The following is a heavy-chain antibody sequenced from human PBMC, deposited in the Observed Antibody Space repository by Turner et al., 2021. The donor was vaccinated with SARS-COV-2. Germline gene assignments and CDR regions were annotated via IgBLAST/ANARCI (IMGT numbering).Heavy chain of an antibody. CDR2: FYRIGSI. J-gene: IGHJ6*02. CDR1: GGSISSYY. CDR3: ARHQGSTSGYDHGMNV. V-gene: IGHV4-59*08. D-gene: IGHD1-1*01. Sequence: QVKLQESGPGLVKPSETLPLTCTVSGGSISSYYWSWIRQPPGKGLEWIGYFYRIGSIDYNPTLRSRVTISVDTSKNQLSLNLISMTAADTAVYYCARHQGSTSGYDHGMNVWGQGTAVIVSS.